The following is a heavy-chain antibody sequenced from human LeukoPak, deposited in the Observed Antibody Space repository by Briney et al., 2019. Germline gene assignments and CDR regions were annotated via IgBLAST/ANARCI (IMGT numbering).Heavy chain of an antibody. Sequence: GGSLRLSCAASGSTFSSYAMHWVRQAPGKGLEYVSAISSNGGSTYYANSVKGRFTISRDNSKNTLYLQMNSLRAEDTAVYYCAKDPVRLPTGYFQHWGQGTLVTVSS. CDR1: GSTFSSYA. V-gene: IGHV3-64*01. CDR3: AKDPVRLPTGYFQH. J-gene: IGHJ1*01. D-gene: IGHD2-15*01. CDR2: ISSNGGST.